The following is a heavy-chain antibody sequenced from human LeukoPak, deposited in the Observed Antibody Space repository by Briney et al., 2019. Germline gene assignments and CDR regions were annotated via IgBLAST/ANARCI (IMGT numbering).Heavy chain of an antibody. J-gene: IGHJ4*02. Sequence: SETLSLTCTVSGGSISSSSYYWGWIRQPPGKGLEWIGSIYYSGSTYYNPSLKSRVTISVDTSKNQFSLKLSSVTAADTAAYYCAKGVLYDILTGYYNTGFDYWGQGTLVTVSS. D-gene: IGHD3-9*01. V-gene: IGHV4-39*07. CDR3: AKGVLYDILTGYYNTGFDY. CDR2: IYYSGST. CDR1: GGSISSSSYY.